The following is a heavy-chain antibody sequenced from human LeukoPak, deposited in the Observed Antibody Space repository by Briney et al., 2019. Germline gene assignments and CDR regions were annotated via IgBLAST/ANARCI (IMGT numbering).Heavy chain of an antibody. CDR3: AGHNWGSFDY. V-gene: IGHV4-59*01. Sequence: SETLSLTCSVSGRSISSSYWSWIRQPPGKGLEWIGYIYYSGSTNYNPSLKSRVTTSLDTSKNQFSLKLSSVTAADTAVYYCAGHNWGSFDYWGQGTLVTVSS. D-gene: IGHD7-27*01. CDR1: GRSISSSY. CDR2: IYYSGST. J-gene: IGHJ4*02.